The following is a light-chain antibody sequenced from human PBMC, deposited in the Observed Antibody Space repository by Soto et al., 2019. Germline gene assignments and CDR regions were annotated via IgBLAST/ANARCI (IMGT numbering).Light chain of an antibody. CDR2: ENS. CDR3: QVWDSSTDHHV. CDR1: NIGSKS. V-gene: IGLV3-21*02. Sequence: SYELTQPPSVSVAPGQTARITCGGSNIGSKSVHWYHQKPGQAPVLVVYENSERPSGIPERFSGSNSGNTATPTISRVEAGDEADFYCQVWDSSTDHHVFGTGTKVTVL. J-gene: IGLJ1*01.